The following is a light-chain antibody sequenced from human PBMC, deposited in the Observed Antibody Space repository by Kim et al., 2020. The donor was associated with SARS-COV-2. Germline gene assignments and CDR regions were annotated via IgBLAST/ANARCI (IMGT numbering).Light chain of an antibody. CDR1: SSNIGINY. CDR3: AAWDDSLSGRV. CDR2: RNN. Sequence: QSVLTQPPSASGTPGQRVTISCSGSSSNIGINYVYWYQQLPGTAPKLLIYRNNERPSGVPDRISGSKSGTSASLAISGLRSEDEADYSCAAWDDSLSGRVFGGGTKLTVL. V-gene: IGLV1-47*01. J-gene: IGLJ3*02.